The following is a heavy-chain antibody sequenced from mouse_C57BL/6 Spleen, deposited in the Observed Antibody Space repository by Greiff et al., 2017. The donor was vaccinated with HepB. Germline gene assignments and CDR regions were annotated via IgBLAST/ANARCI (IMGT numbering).Heavy chain of an antibody. CDR2: IHPNSGST. CDR3: ARPFDGYYDYFDY. J-gene: IGHJ2*01. V-gene: IGHV1-64*01. Sequence: VQLQQSGAELVKPGASVKLSCKASGYTFTSYWMHWVKQRPGQGLEWIGMIHPNSGSTNYNEKFKSKATLTVDKSSSTAYMQLSSLTSEDSAVYYCARPFDGYYDYFDYWGQGTTLTVSS. CDR1: GYTFTSYW. D-gene: IGHD2-3*01.